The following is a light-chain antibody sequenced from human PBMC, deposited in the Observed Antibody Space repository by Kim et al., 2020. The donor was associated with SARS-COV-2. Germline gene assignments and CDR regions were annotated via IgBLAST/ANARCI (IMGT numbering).Light chain of an antibody. V-gene: IGLV3-1*01. CDR2: QDS. Sequence: LTQPPSVSVSPGQTASLTCSGDKLGDKYACWYQQKPGQSPVLVIYQDSKRPSGIPERFSGSNSGNTATLTISGTQAMDEADYYCQAWDSSTGVFGGGTQLTVL. J-gene: IGLJ3*02. CDR1: KLGDKY. CDR3: QAWDSSTGV.